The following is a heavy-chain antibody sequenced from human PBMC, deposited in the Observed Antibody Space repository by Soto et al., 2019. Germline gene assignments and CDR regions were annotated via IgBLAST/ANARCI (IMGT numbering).Heavy chain of an antibody. V-gene: IGHV3-30*18. Sequence: GGSLRLACAASGFTFSSYGMHWVRQAPGKGPEWVAVISYDGSNKYYADSVKGRFTISRDNSKNTLYLQMNSLRAEDTAVYYCAKQQQQLTYYYYGMDVWGQGTTVTVS. J-gene: IGHJ6*02. D-gene: IGHD6-13*01. CDR3: AKQQQQLTYYYYGMDV. CDR1: GFTFSSYG. CDR2: ISYDGSNK.